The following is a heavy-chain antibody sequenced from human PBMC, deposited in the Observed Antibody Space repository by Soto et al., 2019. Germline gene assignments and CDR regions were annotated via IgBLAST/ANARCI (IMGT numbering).Heavy chain of an antibody. V-gene: IGHV3-23*01. CDR3: AKDSYDFWPGSSDAFDI. Sequence: GGSLRLSCAASGFTFSSYAMSWVRQAPGKGLEWVSAISGSGGRKYYADSVKGRLTISNANSKNTLYLKMNSLSAEATDVYYCAKDSYDFWPGSSDAFDIWGQGTLVTVSS. CDR2: ISGSGGRK. D-gene: IGHD3-3*01. J-gene: IGHJ3*02. CDR1: GFTFSSYA.